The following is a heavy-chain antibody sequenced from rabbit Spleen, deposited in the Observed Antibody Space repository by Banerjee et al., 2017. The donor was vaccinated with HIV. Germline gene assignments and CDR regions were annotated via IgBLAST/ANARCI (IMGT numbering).Heavy chain of an antibody. Sequence: QEQLVESGGGLVQPGGSLKLSCKASGFDFSSYGVSWVRQAPGKGLEWIGYIDPIFGRTYYASWVNGRFTVSSHNAQNTLYLQLNSLTAADTATYFCARDLVAVIGWNFNLWGPGTLVTVS. J-gene: IGHJ4*01. V-gene: IGHV1S47*01. CDR3: ARDLVAVIGWNFNL. CDR1: GFDFSSYG. D-gene: IGHD5-1*01. CDR2: IDPIFGRT.